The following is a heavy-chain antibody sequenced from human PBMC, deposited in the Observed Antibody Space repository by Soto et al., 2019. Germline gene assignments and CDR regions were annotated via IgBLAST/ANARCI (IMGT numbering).Heavy chain of an antibody. J-gene: IGHJ3*02. CDR1: GGSISSYY. D-gene: IGHD6-19*01. CDR3: ARAYSRVAVAGTGDDAFDI. V-gene: IGHV4-59*01. CDR2: IYYSGST. Sequence: PSETLSLTCTVSGGSISSYYWSWIRQPPGKGLEWIGYIYYSGSTNYNPSLKSRVTISVDTSKNQFSLKLSSVTAADTPVYYCARAYSRVAVAGTGDDAFDIWGQGTMVTVSS.